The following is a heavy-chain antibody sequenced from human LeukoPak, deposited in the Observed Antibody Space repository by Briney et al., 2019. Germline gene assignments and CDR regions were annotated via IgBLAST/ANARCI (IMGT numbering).Heavy chain of an antibody. CDR2: INPNSGDT. CDR3: AGSLGYCTSNVCYLKY. D-gene: IGHD2-8*01. V-gene: IGHV1-2*02. CDR1: GYIFTGYY. J-gene: IGHJ4*02. Sequence: ASVKVSCKASGYIFTGYYMHWVRQAPGQGLEWMGWINPNSGDTNYAQKFQGRVTMTRDTSISTAYMELSRLRSDDTAVYYCAGSLGYCTSNVCYLKYWGQGTLVTVSS.